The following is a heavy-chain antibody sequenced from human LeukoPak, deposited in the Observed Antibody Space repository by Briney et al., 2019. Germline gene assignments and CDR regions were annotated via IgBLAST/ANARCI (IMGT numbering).Heavy chain of an antibody. CDR1: GGSISSYY. J-gene: IGHJ4*02. CDR3: ARGPIVGATNFVDY. CDR2: IYDSGSGST. D-gene: IGHD1-26*01. V-gene: IGHV4-59*08. Sequence: PSETLSLTCTVSGGSISSYYWSWIRQPPGKGLEWIGYIYDSGSGSTNYNPSLKSRVTISVDTSENQFSLKLSSVTAADTAVYYCARGPIVGATNFVDYWGQGTLVTVSS.